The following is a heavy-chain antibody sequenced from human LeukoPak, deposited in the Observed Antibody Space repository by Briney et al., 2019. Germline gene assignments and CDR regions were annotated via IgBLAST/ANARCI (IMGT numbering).Heavy chain of an antibody. CDR3: AREGYFGSGIDYFYGMDV. V-gene: IGHV1-18*01. Sequence: ASVKVSCMASGFTFSIYGFTWVRQAPGQGLEWMGWISAYNGDTEYPQNLQGRVTMTADTSTNTAYMELKGLRSDDTAVYFCAREGYFGSGIDYFYGMDVWGQGTKVTVSS. J-gene: IGHJ6*02. CDR2: ISAYNGDT. D-gene: IGHD3-10*01. CDR1: GFTFSIYG.